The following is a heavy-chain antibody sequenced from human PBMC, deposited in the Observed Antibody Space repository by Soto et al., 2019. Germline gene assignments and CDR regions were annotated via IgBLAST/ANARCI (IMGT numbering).Heavy chain of an antibody. J-gene: IGHJ3*01. D-gene: IGHD1-26*01. CDR3: ARWSAIVGGAEALDV. CDR1: GYTFINYG. V-gene: IGHV1-18*01. CDR2: LSAYNDDT. Sequence: QVQLVQSGAEVKKPGASVRVSCKTSGYTFINYGITWVRQAPGQGLEWMGWLSAYNDDTSSSEKLQDRFTMTTDTSTNTVYMDLRSLTSDDTAVYYCARWSAIVGGAEALDVWGQGTMVIVSS.